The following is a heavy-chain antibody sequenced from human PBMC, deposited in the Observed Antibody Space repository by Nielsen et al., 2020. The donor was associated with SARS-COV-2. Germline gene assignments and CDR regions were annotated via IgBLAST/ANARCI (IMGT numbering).Heavy chain of an antibody. J-gene: IGHJ4*02. Sequence: GESLKISCAASGFTFSSYGMHWVRQAPGKGLEWVAVISYDGSNKYYADSVKGRFTISRDNSKNTLYLQMNSLRAEDTAVYYCAAPAVGAEYYFDYWGQGTLVTVSS. CDR2: ISYDGSNK. CDR1: GFTFSSYG. V-gene: IGHV3-30*03. CDR3: AAPAVGAEYYFDY. D-gene: IGHD1-26*01.